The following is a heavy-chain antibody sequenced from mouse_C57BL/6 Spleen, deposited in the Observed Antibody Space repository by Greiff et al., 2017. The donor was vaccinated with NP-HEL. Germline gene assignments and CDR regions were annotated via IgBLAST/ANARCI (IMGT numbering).Heavy chain of an antibody. J-gene: IGHJ4*01. D-gene: IGHD1-1*01. CDR1: GFTFSDYG. CDR3: ASDYYGNYAMDY. V-gene: IGHV5-17*01. Sequence: EVQLVESGGGLVKPGGSLKLSCAASGFTFSDYGMHWVRQAPEKGLEWVAYISSGSSTIYYADTVKGRFTISRDNAKNTLFLQMTSLRSEDTAMYYCASDYYGNYAMDYWGQGTSVTVSS. CDR2: ISSGSSTI.